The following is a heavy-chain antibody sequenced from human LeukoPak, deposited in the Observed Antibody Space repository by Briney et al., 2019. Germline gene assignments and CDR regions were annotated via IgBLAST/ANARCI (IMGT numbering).Heavy chain of an antibody. Sequence: GGSLRLSCAASRFTFSSYAMSWVRQAPGRGLEWVSAINFSGDSTYYADSVKGRFTISRDNSKNTLYLQMNSLRAEDTAVYYCAKVAAASQIGDYWGQGTLVTVSS. CDR2: INFSGDST. CDR3: AKVAAASQIGDY. J-gene: IGHJ4*02. V-gene: IGHV3-23*01. CDR1: RFTFSSYA. D-gene: IGHD6-13*01.